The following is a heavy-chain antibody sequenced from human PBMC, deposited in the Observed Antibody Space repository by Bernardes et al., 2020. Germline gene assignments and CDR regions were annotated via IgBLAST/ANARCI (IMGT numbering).Heavy chain of an antibody. Sequence: GGSLRLSCAASGFTFSSYAMSWVRQAPGKGLEWVSAIRCSGGSTYYADSVKGRFTISRDNSKNTLYLQMNSLRAEDTAVYYCAKVVGGNTTLFGAFDIWGQGTMVTGSS. CDR3: AKVVGGNTTLFGAFDI. V-gene: IGHV3-23*01. D-gene: IGHD1-1*01. CDR1: GFTFSSYA. J-gene: IGHJ3*02. CDR2: IRCSGGST.